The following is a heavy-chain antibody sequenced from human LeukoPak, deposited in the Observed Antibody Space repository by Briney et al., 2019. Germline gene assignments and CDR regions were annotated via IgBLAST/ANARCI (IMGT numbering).Heavy chain of an antibody. Sequence: PGGSLRLSCAASGFTFSSYGMHRVRQAPGKGLEWVAVISYDGSNKYYADSVKGRFTISRDNSKNTLYLQMNSLRAEDTAVYYCAKLGDIRGYWGQGTLVTVSS. CDR2: ISYDGSNK. D-gene: IGHD3-10*01. J-gene: IGHJ4*02. V-gene: IGHV3-30*18. CDR1: GFTFSSYG. CDR3: AKLGDIRGY.